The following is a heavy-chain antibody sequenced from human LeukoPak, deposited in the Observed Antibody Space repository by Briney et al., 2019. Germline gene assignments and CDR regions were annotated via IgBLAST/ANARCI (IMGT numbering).Heavy chain of an antibody. Sequence: ASVTVSCKASGYRFTNFGITWVRQAPGQGLEWMGWTTPYDDNPEYGKKFQGRVTMTTDTSTDTAYLEVSSLRPDDTAVHYCAKVDPPIIAGARGDAFEIWGQGTLVTVSS. CDR1: GYRFTNFG. CDR3: AKVDPPIIAGARGDAFEI. V-gene: IGHV1-18*01. J-gene: IGHJ3*02. CDR2: TTPYDDNP. D-gene: IGHD1-26*01.